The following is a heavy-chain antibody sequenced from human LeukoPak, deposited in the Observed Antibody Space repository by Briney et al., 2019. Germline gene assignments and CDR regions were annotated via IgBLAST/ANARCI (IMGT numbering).Heavy chain of an antibody. CDR2: IYHSGST. CDR3: ARDRFYYDSSGYSPFDY. CDR1: GYSISSGYY. V-gene: IGHV4-38-2*02. J-gene: IGHJ4*02. Sequence: SETLSLTCTVSGYSISSGYYWGWIRQPPGKGLEWIGSIYHSGSTYYNPSLKSRVTISVDTSKNQFSLKLSSVTAADTAVYYCARDRFYYDSSGYSPFDYWGQGTLVTVSS. D-gene: IGHD3-22*01.